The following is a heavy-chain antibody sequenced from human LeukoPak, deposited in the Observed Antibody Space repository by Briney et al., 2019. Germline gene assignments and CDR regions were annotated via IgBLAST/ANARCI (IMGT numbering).Heavy chain of an antibody. CDR2: ISGDGGST. CDR1: GFTFDDYA. J-gene: IGHJ3*02. V-gene: IGHV3-43*02. D-gene: IGHD3-3*01. Sequence: GGSLRLSRAASGFTFDDYAMHWVRQAPGKGLEWVSLISGDGGSTYYADSVKGRFTISRDNSKNSLYLQMNSLRTEDTALYYCAKDGDFWSGYYFGAFDIWGQGTMVTVSS. CDR3: AKDGDFWSGYYFGAFDI.